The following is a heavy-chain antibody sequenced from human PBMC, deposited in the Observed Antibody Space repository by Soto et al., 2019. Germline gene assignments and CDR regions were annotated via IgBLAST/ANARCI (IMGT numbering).Heavy chain of an antibody. CDR3: ATEDSYYYDSRGY. CDR1: GGTFSSYA. J-gene: IGHJ4*02. D-gene: IGHD3-22*01. Sequence: GASVKGSCKASGGTFSSYAISWVRQVPGQGFEWMGGIIPIFGTANYAQKFQGRVTITADKSTSTAYMELSSLRSEDTAVYYCATEDSYYYDSRGYWGQGTLVTVSS. CDR2: IIPIFGTA. V-gene: IGHV1-69*06.